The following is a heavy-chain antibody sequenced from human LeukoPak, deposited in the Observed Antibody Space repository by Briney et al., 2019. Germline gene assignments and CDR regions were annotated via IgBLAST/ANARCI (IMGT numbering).Heavy chain of an antibody. CDR2: INHSGST. CDR3: ARGSYCSSTSCYLSRFNTAQNRNWFDP. V-gene: IGHV4-34*01. CDR1: GGSFSGYY. Sequence: NASETLSLTCAVYGGSFSGYYWSWIRQPPGKGLEWIGEINHSGSTNYNPSLKSRVTISVDTSKNQFSLKLSSVTAADTAVYYCARGSYCSSTSCYLSRFNTAQNRNWFDPWGQGTLVTVSS. D-gene: IGHD2-2*01. J-gene: IGHJ5*02.